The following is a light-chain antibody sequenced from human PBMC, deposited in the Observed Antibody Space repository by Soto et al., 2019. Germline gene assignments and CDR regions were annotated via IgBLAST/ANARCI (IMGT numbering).Light chain of an antibody. J-gene: IGKJ1*01. CDR2: KAS. CDR1: QSISSW. Sequence: DIPMTQSPSTLSASVGDRVTITCRASQSISSWLAWYQQKPGKAPKILIYKASSLESGVPSRFSGSGSGTEFTLTISSLQPDDFATYYCQQYNSYSKTFRQGTKVEIK. V-gene: IGKV1-5*03. CDR3: QQYNSYSKT.